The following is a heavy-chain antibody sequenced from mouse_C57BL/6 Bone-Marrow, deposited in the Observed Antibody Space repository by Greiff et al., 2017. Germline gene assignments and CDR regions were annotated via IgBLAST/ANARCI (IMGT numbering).Heavy chain of an antibody. Sequence: QVQLQQSGAELARPGASVKMSCKASGYTFTSYTMHWVKQRPGQGLEWIGYINPSSGYTKYNQKFKDKATLTADKSSSTAYMQLSSLTSEDSAVYYWARYGSTTGYFDVWGTGTTVTVSS. CDR1: GYTFTSYT. J-gene: IGHJ1*03. V-gene: IGHV1-4*01. D-gene: IGHD1-1*01. CDR2: INPSSGYT. CDR3: ARYGSTTGYFDV.